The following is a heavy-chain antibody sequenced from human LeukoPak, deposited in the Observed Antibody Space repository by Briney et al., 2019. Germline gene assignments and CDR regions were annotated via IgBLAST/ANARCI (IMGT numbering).Heavy chain of an antibody. V-gene: IGHV3-23*01. CDR1: GFTFNNYA. J-gene: IGHJ4*02. D-gene: IGHD6-19*01. Sequence: PGGSLRLSCAASGFTFNNYAMSWVRQAPGKGLEWLLAISGSGGSTYYADSVKGRFTISRDNSKNTLYLQMSSLRAEDTALYHCAKDILVSSGWYGVFDYWGQGTLVTVSS. CDR3: AKDILVSSGWYGVFDY. CDR2: ISGSGGST.